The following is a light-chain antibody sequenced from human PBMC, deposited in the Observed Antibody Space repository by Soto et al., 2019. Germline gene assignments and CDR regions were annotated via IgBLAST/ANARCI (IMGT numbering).Light chain of an antibody. CDR1: QRLLHNTGYTS. J-gene: IGKJ4*01. CDR2: LGS. CDR3: MQDLQTPLT. Sequence: TPMPQPPLSLAVTPAEPPSISYRSSQRLLHNTGYTSSDWYLQKPGQSPQLLIYLGSNRASGVPDRFSGIGSGTDFTLKISRVEAEDIGVYYCMQDLQTPLTFGGGTKVDIK. V-gene: IGKV2-28*01.